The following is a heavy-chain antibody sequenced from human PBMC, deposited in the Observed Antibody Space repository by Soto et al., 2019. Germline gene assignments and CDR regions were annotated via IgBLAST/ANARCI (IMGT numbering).Heavy chain of an antibody. CDR2: MNTNSDDT. CDR3: AREWSAAGHFYGMDV. D-gene: IGHD6-13*01. J-gene: IGHJ6*02. Sequence: QVQLVQSGAEVKKPGASVQVSCKTSGYTFTSYDINWVRQAPGQGLEWVGWMNTNSDDTRSAQKFRGRLTLTRDKSMRAVYMKLSNQRPDDSAVYYCAREWSAAGHFYGMDVWGQGTTVAVSS. CDR1: GYTFTSYD. V-gene: IGHV1-8*01.